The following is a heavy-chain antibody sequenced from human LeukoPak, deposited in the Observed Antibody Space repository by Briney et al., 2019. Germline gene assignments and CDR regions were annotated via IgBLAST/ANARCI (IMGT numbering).Heavy chain of an antibody. J-gene: IGHJ4*02. D-gene: IGHD4-23*01. CDR2: INPSGGST. CDR3: ARDLMPKSPNYGGNSPSGH. Sequence: WASVKVSCKASGYTFTSYYMHWVRQAPGQGLEWMGIINPSGGSTSYAQKFQGRVTMTRDMSTSTVYMELSSLRSEDTAVYYCARDLMPKSPNYGGNSPSGHWGQGTLVTVSS. V-gene: IGHV1-46*01. CDR1: GYTFTSYY.